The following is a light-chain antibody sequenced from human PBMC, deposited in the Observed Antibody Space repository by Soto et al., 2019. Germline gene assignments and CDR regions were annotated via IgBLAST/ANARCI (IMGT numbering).Light chain of an antibody. CDR2: WAS. V-gene: IGKV4-1*01. Sequence: DIVMTQSPDSLAVSLGERPTINCKSSQSVLYSSNNKNYLTWHQQKPGQPPKLLIYWASTRESGVPDRFSGSGSGTDFTLTISSLQAEDVAVYYCQQYYSTPFTFGPGTKVDVK. J-gene: IGKJ3*01. CDR3: QQYYSTPFT. CDR1: QSVLYSSNNKNY.